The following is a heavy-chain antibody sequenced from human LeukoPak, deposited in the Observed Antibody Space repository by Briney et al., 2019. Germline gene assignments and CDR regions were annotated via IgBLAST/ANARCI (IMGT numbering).Heavy chain of an antibody. CDR3: ARGQNYYGSGSQTFDI. V-gene: IGHV3-20*04. Sequence: GGSLRLSCAASGFTFDDYGMSWVRQGPGKGLEWVSGINGNGGSTGYADSVKGRFTISRDNAKNSLYLQVSSLRAEDTAWYYCARGQNYYGSGSQTFDIWGQGTMVTVSS. CDR2: INGNGGST. J-gene: IGHJ3*02. D-gene: IGHD3-10*01. CDR1: GFTFDDYG.